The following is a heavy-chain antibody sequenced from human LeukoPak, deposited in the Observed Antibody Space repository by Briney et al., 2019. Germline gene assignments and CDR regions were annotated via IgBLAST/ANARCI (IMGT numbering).Heavy chain of an antibody. D-gene: IGHD3-22*01. CDR3: ARGAHSSGYYYPKRLYYFDY. CDR2: INHSGST. J-gene: IGHJ4*02. Sequence: PSETLSLTCAVYGGSFSGYYWSWIRQPPGKGLEWIGEINHSGSTNYNPSLKSRVTISVDTSKNQFSLKLSSVTAADTAVYYCARGAHSSGYYYPKRLYYFDYWGQGTLVTVSS. CDR1: GGSFSGYY. V-gene: IGHV4-34*01.